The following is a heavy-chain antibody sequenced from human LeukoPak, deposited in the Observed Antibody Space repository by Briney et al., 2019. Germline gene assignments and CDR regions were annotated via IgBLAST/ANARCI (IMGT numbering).Heavy chain of an antibody. V-gene: IGHV4-34*01. CDR1: GGSFSGYY. J-gene: IGHJ3*02. CDR2: INHSGST. Sequence: SETLSLTCAVYGGSFSGYYWSWIRQPPGKGLEWIGEINHSGSTNYNPSLKSRVTISVDTSKNQFSLKLSSVTAADTAVYYCARGQRGYSYGRGAFDIWGQGTMVTVSS. CDR3: ARGQRGYSYGRGAFDI. D-gene: IGHD5-18*01.